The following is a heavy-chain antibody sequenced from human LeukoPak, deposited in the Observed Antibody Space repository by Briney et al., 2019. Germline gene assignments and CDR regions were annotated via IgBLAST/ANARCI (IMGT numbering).Heavy chain of an antibody. CDR1: GYSFTSYW. Sequence: GESLKISCKGSGYSFTSYWIGWVRQMPGKGLEWMGIIYPGDCDTRYSPSFQGQGTISADKSISTAYLQWSSLKASDTAMYYCASGGFVWENPSPSDGSLEFGYWGQGTLVTVSS. D-gene: IGHD5-24*01. V-gene: IGHV5-51*01. CDR2: IYPGDCDT. J-gene: IGHJ4*02. CDR3: ASGGFVWENPSPSDGSLEFGY.